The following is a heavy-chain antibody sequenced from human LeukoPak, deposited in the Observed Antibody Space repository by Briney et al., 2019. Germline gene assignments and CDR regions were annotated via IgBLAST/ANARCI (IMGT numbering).Heavy chain of an antibody. V-gene: IGHV3-7*01. CDR2: IKQDGSEK. CDR1: GFTFSSYW. D-gene: IGHD6-13*01. J-gene: IGHJ5*02. CDR3: ARWKGYSSSWYSYA. Sequence: PGGSLRLSCAASGFTFSSYWMSWVRQAPGKGLEWVANIKQDGSEKCYVDSVKGRFTISRDNAKNSLYLQMNSLRAEDTAVYYCARWKGYSSSWYSYAWGQGTLVTVSS.